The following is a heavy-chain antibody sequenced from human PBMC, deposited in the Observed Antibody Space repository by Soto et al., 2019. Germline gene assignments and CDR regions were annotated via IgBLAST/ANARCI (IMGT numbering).Heavy chain of an antibody. J-gene: IGHJ5*02. CDR3: ARVSILWSGYSNWFDP. Sequence: SETLSLTCTVSGGSISSGDYYWSWIRQPPGKGLEWIGYIYYSGSTYYNKSLKSRVTISVDTSKNQFSLKLSSVTAADTAVYYCARVSILWSGYSNWFDPWGQGTLVTVSS. V-gene: IGHV4-30-4*01. D-gene: IGHD3-3*01. CDR1: GGSISSGDYY. CDR2: IYYSGST.